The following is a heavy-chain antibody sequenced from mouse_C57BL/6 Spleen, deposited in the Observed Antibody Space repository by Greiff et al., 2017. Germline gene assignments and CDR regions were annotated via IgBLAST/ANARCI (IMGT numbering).Heavy chain of an antibody. CDR2: IYTGDGDT. J-gene: IGHJ4*01. CDR3: ERCYIGYYAMDY. V-gene: IGHV1-82*01. CDR1: GYAFSSSW. D-gene: IGHD1-1*01. Sequence: VQLQQSGPELVKPGASVKISCTASGYAFSSSWLYWVKQRPGKGLVWFGRIYTGDGDTNYNGKFKGKATLTADKSSSTAYMQLSSLTSEDSAFYDCERCYIGYYAMDYWGQGTAVTVSS.